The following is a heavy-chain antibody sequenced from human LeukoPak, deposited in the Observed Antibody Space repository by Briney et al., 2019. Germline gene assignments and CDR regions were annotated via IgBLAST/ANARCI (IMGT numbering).Heavy chain of an antibody. CDR2: ISSTRTYI. Sequence: PGGSLRLSCAASGFTFSSYSMNWVRQAPGKGLEWVSCISSTRTYIYYADSVKGRFTISRDNAKNSLYLQMNSLRAEDTAAYYCARGRGSSYYYYYMDVWGKGTTVTVSS. CDR3: ARGRGSSYYYYYMDV. J-gene: IGHJ6*03. V-gene: IGHV3-21*01. D-gene: IGHD6-13*01. CDR1: GFTFSSYS.